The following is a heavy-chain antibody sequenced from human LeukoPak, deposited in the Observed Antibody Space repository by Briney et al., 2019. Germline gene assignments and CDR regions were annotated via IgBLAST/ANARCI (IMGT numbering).Heavy chain of an antibody. J-gene: IGHJ3*02. Sequence: SETLSLTCAVYGGSFSDYYWSWIRQPPGKGLEWIGEINQSGSSTYNPSLKSRVTMSVDTSKNQLSLKMTSVTAADTAVYYCASIHQVHGTDTFDIWGQGTMVTVSS. CDR3: ASIHQVHGTDTFDI. CDR1: GGSFSDYY. V-gene: IGHV4-34*01. CDR2: INQSGSS. D-gene: IGHD5-24*01.